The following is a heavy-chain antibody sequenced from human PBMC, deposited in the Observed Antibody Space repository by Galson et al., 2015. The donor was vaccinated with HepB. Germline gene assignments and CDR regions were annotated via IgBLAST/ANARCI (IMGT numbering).Heavy chain of an antibody. Sequence: SLRLSCAASGFTFSSYGMHWVRQAPGKGLEWVAVISYDGSNKYYADSVKGRFTISRDNSKNTLYLQMNSLRAEDTAVYYCAKASGSYPYYFDYWGQGTLVTVSS. J-gene: IGHJ4*02. CDR1: GFTFSSYG. CDR3: AKASGSYPYYFDY. D-gene: IGHD3-10*01. CDR2: ISYDGSNK. V-gene: IGHV3-30*18.